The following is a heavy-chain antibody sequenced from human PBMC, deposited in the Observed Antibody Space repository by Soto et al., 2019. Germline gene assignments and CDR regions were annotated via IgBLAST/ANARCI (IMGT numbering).Heavy chain of an antibody. CDR3: ARISVDVPE. Sequence: QLVQSGAEVKKPGASVKVSCKTSGPTFIAYYIHWVRQAPGQGLEWMGWIDPKSGGTTYEQKFLGRVTMTRDTSINTAYMELNTLTSDDTALYYFARISVDVPEWGQGPLITVSS. J-gene: IGHJ4*02. V-gene: IGHV1-2*02. CDR1: GPTFIAYY. CDR2: IDPKSGGT. D-gene: IGHD5-12*01.